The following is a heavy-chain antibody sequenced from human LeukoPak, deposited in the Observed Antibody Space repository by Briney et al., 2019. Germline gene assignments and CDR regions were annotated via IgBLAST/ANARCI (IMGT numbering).Heavy chain of an antibody. D-gene: IGHD1-26*01. CDR2: IYTSGST. J-gene: IGHJ4*02. CDR1: GGSISSGSYY. CDR3: ARGGGSYPFDY. Sequence: SETLSLTCTVSGGSISSGSYYWSWIRQPAGRGLEWIGRIYTSGSTNYNPSLKSRVTISVDTSKTQFSLKLSSVTAADTAVYHCARGGGSYPFDYWGQGTLVTVSS. V-gene: IGHV4-61*02.